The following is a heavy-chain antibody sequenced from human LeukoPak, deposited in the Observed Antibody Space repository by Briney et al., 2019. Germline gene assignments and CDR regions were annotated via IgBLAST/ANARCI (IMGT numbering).Heavy chain of an antibody. Sequence: TSETLSLTCAVSGYSISSDYYWGWIRQPPGKGLEWIGNSYRSGSTAYNPSLKSRVTISVDTSKNQFSLKLSSATAADTAVYYCARVSTTVAVKYWGQGILVTISS. CDR2: SYRSGST. CDR3: ARVSTTVAVKY. D-gene: IGHD4-11*01. J-gene: IGHJ4*02. CDR1: GYSISSDYY. V-gene: IGHV4-38-2*01.